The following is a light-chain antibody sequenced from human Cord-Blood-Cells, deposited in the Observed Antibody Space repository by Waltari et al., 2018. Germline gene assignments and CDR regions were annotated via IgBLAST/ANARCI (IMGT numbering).Light chain of an antibody. J-gene: IGKJ4*01. CDR3: QQYYSYPPT. V-gene: IGKV1-8*01. CDR2: AAS. CDR1: QGIRSY. Sequence: IQMTQSPSPLSASEGDRVPITCRASQGIRSYLAWYQQKPGKAPKLLIYAASTLQSGVPSRFSGSGSGTDFTLTISCLQSEDFATYYCQQYYSYPPTFGGGTKVEIK.